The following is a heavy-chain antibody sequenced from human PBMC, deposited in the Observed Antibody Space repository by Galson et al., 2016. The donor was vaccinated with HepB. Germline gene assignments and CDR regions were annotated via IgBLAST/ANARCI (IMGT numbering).Heavy chain of an antibody. D-gene: IGHD6-13*01. J-gene: IGHJ6*02. Sequence: CAISGDSVSSNSAAWNWIRQSPSRGLEWLGRTYFRSKWYYDYAVSVKSRITINPDTSENQFSLQLNSVTPEDTAVYYCARLDKGSSWLARSERGYYHGMDVWGQGTTVIVSS. CDR1: GDSVSSNSAA. V-gene: IGHV6-1*01. CDR2: TYFRSKWYY. CDR3: ARLDKGSSWLARSERGYYHGMDV.